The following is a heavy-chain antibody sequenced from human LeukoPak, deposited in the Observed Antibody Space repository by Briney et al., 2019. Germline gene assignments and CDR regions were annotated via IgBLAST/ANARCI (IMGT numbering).Heavy chain of an antibody. V-gene: IGHV3-21*01. CDR2: ISTTSRYI. J-gene: IGHJ5*02. Sequence: GGSLRLSCAASGFTFSTYDMNWVRQAPGKGLEWVSSISTTSRYIYYADSVRGRFTISRDTSRDTVYLQMNSLRAEDTAVYYCARDCDTNSRYSWFDPWGQGTLVTVSS. CDR1: GFTFSTYD. CDR3: ARDCDTNSRYSWFDP. D-gene: IGHD6-13*01.